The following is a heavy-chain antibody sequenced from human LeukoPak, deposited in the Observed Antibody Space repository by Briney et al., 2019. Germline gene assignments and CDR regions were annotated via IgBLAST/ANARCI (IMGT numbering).Heavy chain of an antibody. CDR1: GFTFDDYA. J-gene: IGHJ4*02. CDR2: ISWNSGSI. V-gene: IGHV3-9*01. D-gene: IGHD6-13*01. Sequence: PGGSLRLSCAASGFTFDDYAMHWVRQAPGKGLEWVSGISWNSGSIGYADSVKGRFTISRDNSKNTLYLQMNSLRAEDTAVYYCAKVFSKYTVSSSWYATDYWGQGTLVTVSS. CDR3: AKVFSKYTVSSSWYATDY.